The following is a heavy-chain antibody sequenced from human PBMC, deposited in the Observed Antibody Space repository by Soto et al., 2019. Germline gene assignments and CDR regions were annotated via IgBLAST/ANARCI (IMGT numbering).Heavy chain of an antibody. J-gene: IGHJ4*02. CDR2: ISAYNGNT. CDR3: ARDGGYCTNGVCPTIDY. Sequence: ASVKVSCKASGYTFTSYGISWVRQAPGQGLEWMGWISAYNGNTNYAQKLQGRVTMTTDTSTSTAYMELRSLRSDDTAVYYCARDGGYCTNGVCPTIDYWGQGTLVTVSS. D-gene: IGHD2-8*01. CDR1: GYTFTSYG. V-gene: IGHV1-18*01.